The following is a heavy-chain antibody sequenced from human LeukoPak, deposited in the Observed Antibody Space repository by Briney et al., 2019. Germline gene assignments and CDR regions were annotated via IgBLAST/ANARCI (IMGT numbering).Heavy chain of an antibody. J-gene: IGHJ4*02. D-gene: IGHD6-25*01. Sequence: PGTSLRLSCAASGFTFRNYGMHWVRQAPGKGLEWVSVIYSGGSTYYADSVKGRFTISRDNSKNTLYLQMNSLRAEDTAVYYCAREDYDSGWAFDYWGQGTLVTVSS. CDR2: IYSGGST. V-gene: IGHV3-NL1*01. CDR3: AREDYDSGWAFDY. CDR1: GFTFRNYG.